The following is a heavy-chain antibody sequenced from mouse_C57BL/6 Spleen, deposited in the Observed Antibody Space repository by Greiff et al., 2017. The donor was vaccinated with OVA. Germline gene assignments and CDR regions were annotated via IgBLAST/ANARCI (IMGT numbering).Heavy chain of an antibody. CDR3: VRSIGDYDDYAMDY. D-gene: IGHD2-14*01. Sequence: EVQLVESGGGLVQPKGSLKLSCAASGFTFNTYAMHWVRQAPGKGLEWVARIRSKSSNDATYYADSVKDRFTISRDDSQSMLYLQMNNLKTEDTAMYYCVRSIGDYDDYAMDYWGQGTSVTVSS. CDR2: IRSKSSNDAT. J-gene: IGHJ4*01. V-gene: IGHV10-3*01. CDR1: GFTFNTYA.